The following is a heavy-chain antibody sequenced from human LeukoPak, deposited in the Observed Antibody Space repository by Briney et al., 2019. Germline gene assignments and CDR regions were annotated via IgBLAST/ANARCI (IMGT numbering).Heavy chain of an antibody. J-gene: IGHJ4*02. CDR2: ISYDGSNK. Sequence: GGSLRLSCAASGFTFSSYAMHWVRQAPGKGLEWVAVISYDGSNKYYADSVKGRFTISRDNSKNTLYPQMNSLRAEDTAVYYCTKPNKWERNTFDYWGQGTLVTVSS. CDR1: GFTFSSYA. CDR3: TKPNKWERNTFDY. D-gene: IGHD1-26*01. V-gene: IGHV3-30-3*01.